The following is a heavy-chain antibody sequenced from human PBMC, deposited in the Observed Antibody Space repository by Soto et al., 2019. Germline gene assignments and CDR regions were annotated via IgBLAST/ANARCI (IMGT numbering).Heavy chain of an antibody. J-gene: IGHJ6*02. D-gene: IGHD2-2*01. CDR2: IYPGDSDT. Sequence: ESLKISCKGSGYSFTSYWIGWVRQMPGKGLEWMGIIYPGDSDTRYSPSYQGQVTISADKSISTAYLQWSSLKASDTAMYYCATLGYCSSTSCQSYYYGMDVWGQGTTVTVSS. V-gene: IGHV5-51*01. CDR1: GYSFTSYW. CDR3: ATLGYCSSTSCQSYYYGMDV.